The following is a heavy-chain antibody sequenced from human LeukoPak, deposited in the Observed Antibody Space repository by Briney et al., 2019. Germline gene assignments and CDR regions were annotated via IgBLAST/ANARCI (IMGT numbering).Heavy chain of an antibody. Sequence: GGSLRLSCAASGFTFSSYWMHWVRQAPGKGLVWVSRINSDGSSTSYADSVKGRSTISRDNAKNTLYLQMNSLRAEDTAVYYCAADYYGSGSYNLDYWGQGTLVTASS. CDR1: GFTFSSYW. J-gene: IGHJ4*02. CDR3: AADYYGSGSYNLDY. CDR2: INSDGSST. V-gene: IGHV3-74*01. D-gene: IGHD3-10*01.